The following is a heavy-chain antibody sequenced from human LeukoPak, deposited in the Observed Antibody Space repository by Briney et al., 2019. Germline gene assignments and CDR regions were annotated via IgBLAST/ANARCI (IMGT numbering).Heavy chain of an antibody. D-gene: IGHD6-19*01. J-gene: IGHJ6*03. CDR3: ARCGSSGWYFRSGSYMDV. Sequence: GGSLRLSCAASGFTFSSYEMNWVRQAPGKGLEWVSYISSSGSTIYYADSVKGRFTISRDNAKNSLYLQMNSLRAEDTAVYYCARCGSSGWYFRSGSYMDVWGKGTTVTISS. CDR1: GFTFSSYE. CDR2: ISSSGSTI. V-gene: IGHV3-48*03.